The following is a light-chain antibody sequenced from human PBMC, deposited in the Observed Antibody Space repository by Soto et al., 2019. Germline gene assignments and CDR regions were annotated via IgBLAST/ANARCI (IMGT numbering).Light chain of an antibody. CDR3: QQYNNYLWT. J-gene: IGKJ1*01. V-gene: IGKV1-5*03. Sequence: DIQMTQSPSTLSASIGDRVTITCPASQSINSWLAWYQKKPGKAPNLLIYKASTLETGVPSRFSGSGSGTEFTLTISSLQPDDFATYYCQQYNNYLWTFGQGTKVDIK. CDR1: QSINSW. CDR2: KAS.